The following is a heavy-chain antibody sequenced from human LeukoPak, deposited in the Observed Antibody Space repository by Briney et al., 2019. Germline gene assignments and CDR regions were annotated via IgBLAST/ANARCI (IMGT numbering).Heavy chain of an antibody. CDR2: ISYDGTNK. Sequence: GRSLRLSCAASGFTFSNYAMHWVRQAPGKGLEWVAVISYDGTNKYYADSVKGRFTISRDNSKNTMYLQMDSLRAEDTAMYYCARAPMSYDSSGFGGAFDIWGQGTMVTVSS. D-gene: IGHD3-22*01. CDR3: ARAPMSYDSSGFGGAFDI. V-gene: IGHV3-30-3*01. CDR1: GFTFSNYA. J-gene: IGHJ3*02.